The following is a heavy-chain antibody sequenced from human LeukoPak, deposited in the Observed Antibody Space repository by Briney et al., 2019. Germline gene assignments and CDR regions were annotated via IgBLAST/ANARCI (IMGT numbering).Heavy chain of an antibody. CDR3: ARTPNYYDSSGYYLTGFDP. CDR2: IKQDGSEK. J-gene: IGHJ5*02. V-gene: IGHV3-7*01. CDR1: GFTFSSYW. D-gene: IGHD3-22*01. Sequence: GGSLRLSCAASGFTFSSYWKSWVRQAPGKGLEWVANIKQDGSEKYYVDSVKGRFTISRDNAKNSLYLQMNSLRAEDTAVYYCARTPNYYDSSGYYLTGFDPWGQGTLVTVSS.